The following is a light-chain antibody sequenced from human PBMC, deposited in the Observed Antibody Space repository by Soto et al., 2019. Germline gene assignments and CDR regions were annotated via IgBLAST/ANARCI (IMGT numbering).Light chain of an antibody. V-gene: IGKV3-11*01. CDR2: DAS. CDR1: QSVSSN. Sequence: IVLTQSPATLSLSPWERATLSCRASQSVSSNLAWYQQKPGQAPRLLIYDASNRATGVPTRFSGSGSGTDFTLTISSLEPEDFAVYYCQQRNKWPPVTFGGGTKVDIK. J-gene: IGKJ4*01. CDR3: QQRNKWPPVT.